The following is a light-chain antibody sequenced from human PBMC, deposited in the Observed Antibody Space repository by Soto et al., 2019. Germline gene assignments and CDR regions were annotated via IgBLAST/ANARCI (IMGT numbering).Light chain of an antibody. CDR3: CSSAGSYAYV. CDR1: SSDVGGYNY. Sequence: QSALTQPRSVSGSPGQSVTISCTGTSSDVGGYNYVSWYQQHPGKAPKLMIYDVSKRPSGVPDRFSCSKSANTASLTISGVQADEEADDYCCSSAGSYAYVFGTGTKLTVL. V-gene: IGLV2-11*01. J-gene: IGLJ1*01. CDR2: DVS.